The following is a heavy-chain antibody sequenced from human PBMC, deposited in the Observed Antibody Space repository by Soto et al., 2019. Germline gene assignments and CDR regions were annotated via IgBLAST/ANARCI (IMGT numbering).Heavy chain of an antibody. CDR1: GFTFSSYG. V-gene: IGHV3-30*18. J-gene: IGHJ4*02. CDR3: AKDAARTSGWYYFDY. Sequence: GGSLRLSCAASGFTFSSYGMHWVRQAPGKGLEWVAVISYDGSNKYYADSVKGRFTISRDNSKNTLFLQMSSLRAEDTAVYYCAKDAARTSGWYYFDYWGQGSLVTVSS. D-gene: IGHD6-19*01. CDR2: ISYDGSNK.